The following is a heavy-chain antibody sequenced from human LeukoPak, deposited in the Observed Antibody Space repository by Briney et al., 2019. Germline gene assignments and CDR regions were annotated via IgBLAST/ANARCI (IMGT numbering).Heavy chain of an antibody. CDR2: IKSKTDGCTT. V-gene: IGHV3-15*01. J-gene: IGHJ4*02. Sequence: GXXLRLSCAASGFTFSNAWMSWVRQAPGKGLEWVGRIKSKTDGCTTDYAAPVKGRFTISRDDSKNTLYLQMNSLKTEDTAVYYCTTPWELPPNYWGQGTLVTVSS. CDR1: GFTFSNAW. CDR3: TTPWELPPNY. D-gene: IGHD1-26*01.